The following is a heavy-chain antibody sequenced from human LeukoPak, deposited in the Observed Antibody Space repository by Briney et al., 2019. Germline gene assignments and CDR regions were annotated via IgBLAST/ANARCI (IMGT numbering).Heavy chain of an antibody. CDR2: IRSKANSYAT. Sequence: PGGSLRLSCAASGFTFSGSAMHGVRQASGKGREGVGRIRSKANSYATAYAASVKGRFTISRDDSKNTAYLQMNSLKTEDTAVYYCTRHDDYGDYGLDYWGQGTLVTVSS. CDR1: GFTFSGSA. CDR3: TRHDDYGDYGLDY. D-gene: IGHD4-17*01. J-gene: IGHJ4*02. V-gene: IGHV3-73*01.